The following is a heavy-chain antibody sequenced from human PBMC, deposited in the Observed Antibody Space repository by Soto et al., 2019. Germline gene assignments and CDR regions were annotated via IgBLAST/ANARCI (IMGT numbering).Heavy chain of an antibody. D-gene: IGHD1-1*01. J-gene: IGHJ3*01. CDR2: IHSDGTST. V-gene: IGHV3-74*01. CDR3: ARGDRGYFDL. CDR1: GFTFDYYW. Sequence: EVQLVESGGGLVQPGESLRLSCAASGFTFDYYWMHWVRQAPGKGLVWVSRIHSDGTSTTYADSVKGRFTISRDNAKNTLSLQMNSLRAEDTAVYYCARGDRGYFDLWGQGTVVTVSS.